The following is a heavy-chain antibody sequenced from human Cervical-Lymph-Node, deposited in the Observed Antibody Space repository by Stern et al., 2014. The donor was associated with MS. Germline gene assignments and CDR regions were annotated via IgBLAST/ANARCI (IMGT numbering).Heavy chain of an antibody. CDR3: ARGGGGELPDP. V-gene: IGHV1-69*01. J-gene: IGHJ5*02. CDR1: GGTFSSYA. D-gene: IGHD1-26*01. CDR2: IIPIFGTA. Sequence: VQLVESGAEVKKPGSSVKVSCKASGGTFSSYAISWVRQAPGQGLEWMGGIIPIFGTANYAQKFQGRVTIPADESTRTAYNELSGRRSEDTAVFYCARGGGGELPDPWGQGTLVTVSS.